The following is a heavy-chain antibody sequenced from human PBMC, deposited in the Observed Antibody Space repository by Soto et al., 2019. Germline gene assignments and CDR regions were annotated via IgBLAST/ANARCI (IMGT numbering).Heavy chain of an antibody. Sequence: PGGSLRLSCAASGFTFSNYEMNWVRQAPGKGLEWISYISISGSTIYQADSVKGRFTISRDNAKNSLYLQMNSLRAEDTAVYYCARESDRISDFDYWGQGTLVTVSS. CDR1: GFTFSNYE. CDR2: ISISGSTI. D-gene: IGHD6-25*01. CDR3: ARESDRISDFDY. J-gene: IGHJ4*02. V-gene: IGHV3-48*03.